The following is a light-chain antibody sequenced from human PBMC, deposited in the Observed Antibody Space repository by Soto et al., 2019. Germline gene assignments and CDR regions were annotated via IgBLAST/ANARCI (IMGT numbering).Light chain of an antibody. Sequence: DIQMTQSPSSLSASVGDRVTITCRASQGISNYVDWYQQKPGKPPKLLIYAASTLQSGVPTRFSGSGSGTDFPLTIYGLHHEDVATYACLMYSSVHVFGAGTKVDIK. CDR2: AAS. J-gene: IGKJ3*01. CDR3: LMYSSVHV. V-gene: IGKV1-27*01. CDR1: QGISNY.